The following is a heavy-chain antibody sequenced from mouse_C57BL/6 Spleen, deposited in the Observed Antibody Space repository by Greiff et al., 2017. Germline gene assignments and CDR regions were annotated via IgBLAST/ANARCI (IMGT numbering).Heavy chain of an antibody. J-gene: IGHJ4*01. CDR3: ASSYYGSSYAMDY. Sequence: VQLKQSGGGLVKPGGSLKLSCAASGFTFSSYAMSWVRQTPEKRLEWVATISDGGSYTYYPDNVKGRFTISRDKAKNNLYLQMSLLKSEDTAMYDCASSYYGSSYAMDYWGEGASVTVSS. D-gene: IGHD1-1*01. CDR2: ISDGGSYT. V-gene: IGHV5-4*01. CDR1: GFTFSSYA.